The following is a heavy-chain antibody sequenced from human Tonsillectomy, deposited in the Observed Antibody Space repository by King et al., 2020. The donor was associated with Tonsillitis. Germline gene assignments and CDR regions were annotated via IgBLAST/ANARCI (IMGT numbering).Heavy chain of an antibody. CDR1: GGTFSSYA. V-gene: IGHV1-69*04. CDR2: IIPILGIA. CDR3: AREKVSGQLVGGGWFDP. D-gene: IGHD6-6*01. J-gene: IGHJ5*02. Sequence: QLVQSGAEVKKPGSSVKVSCKASGGTFSSYAISWVRQAPGQGLEWMGRIIPILGIANYAQKFQGRVTVTADKSTSTAYMELSRLRSEDTAVYYCAREKVSGQLVGGGWFDPWGQGTLVTVSS.